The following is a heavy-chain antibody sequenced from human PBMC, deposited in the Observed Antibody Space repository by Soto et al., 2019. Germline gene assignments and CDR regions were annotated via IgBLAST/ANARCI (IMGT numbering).Heavy chain of an antibody. CDR1: GFTFDDYA. CDR3: AKVLKRFGHWGEEALNFDY. D-gene: IGHD7-27*01. J-gene: IGHJ4*02. V-gene: IGHV3-9*01. Sequence: GGSLRLSCAASGFTFDDYAMHWVRQAPGKGLEWVSGISWNSGSIGYADSVKGRFTISRDNAKNSLYLQMNSLRAEDTALYYCAKVLKRFGHWGEEALNFDYWGQGTLVTVSS. CDR2: ISWNSGSI.